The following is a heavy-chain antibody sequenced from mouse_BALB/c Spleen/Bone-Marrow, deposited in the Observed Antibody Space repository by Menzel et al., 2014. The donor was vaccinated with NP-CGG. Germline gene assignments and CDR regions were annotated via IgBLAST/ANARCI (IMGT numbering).Heavy chain of an antibody. J-gene: IGHJ4*01. CDR2: INPGSSTI. V-gene: IGHV4-2*02. Sequence: EVQRVESGGGLVQPGGSLNLSCAASGFDFSRYWMSWARPAPGKGQEWIGEINPGSSTINYTPSLKDKFIISRDNAKNTLYLQMSKVRSEDTALYYCTRSAYYALDYWGQGTSVTVSS. CDR1: GFDFSRYW. CDR3: TRSAYYALDY.